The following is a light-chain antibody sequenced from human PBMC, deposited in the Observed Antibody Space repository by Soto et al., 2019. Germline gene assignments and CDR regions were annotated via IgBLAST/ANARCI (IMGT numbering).Light chain of an antibody. CDR3: CSYAGSYYG. J-gene: IGLJ1*01. CDR2: DVS. Sequence: QSALTHPRSVSGSPGQSVTISCTGTSSDVGGYNYVSWYQQHPGKAPKLMIYDVSKRPSGVPDRFSGSKSGNTASLTISGLQAEDEADYYCCSYAGSYYGFGTGTKLTVL. V-gene: IGLV2-11*01. CDR1: SSDVGGYNY.